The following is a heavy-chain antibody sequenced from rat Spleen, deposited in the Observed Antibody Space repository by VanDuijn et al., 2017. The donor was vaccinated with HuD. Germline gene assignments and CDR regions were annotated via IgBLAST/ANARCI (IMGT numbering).Heavy chain of an antibody. J-gene: IGHJ4*01. V-gene: IGHV5-46*01. CDR1: GFTFSSFP. D-gene: IGHD1-2*01. Sequence: EVQLVESGGDLVQPGRSVKLSCAASGFTFSSFPMAWVRQAPTRGLEWVASISISGGTTYYRYSVKGRFTISRDDAKSTLYLQMDSLRSENTATYYCTTSNYSSSYIYLDAWGQGASVTVSS. CDR2: ISISGGTT. CDR3: TTSNYSSSYIYLDA.